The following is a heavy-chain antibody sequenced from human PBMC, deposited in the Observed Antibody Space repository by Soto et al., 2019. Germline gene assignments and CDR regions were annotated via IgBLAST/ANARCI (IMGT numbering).Heavy chain of an antibody. Sequence: GGSLRLSCAASGFTFSSNAMSWVRQAPGKGLEWVSAISGTTDNTYYADSVKGRFTVSRDISKKTLYLQMNSLRAEDTAVYYCAKFPVPWFDPWGQGALVTVSS. CDR3: AKFPVPWFDP. D-gene: IGHD6-6*01. J-gene: IGHJ5*02. V-gene: IGHV3-23*01. CDR1: GFTFSSNA. CDR2: ISGTTDNT.